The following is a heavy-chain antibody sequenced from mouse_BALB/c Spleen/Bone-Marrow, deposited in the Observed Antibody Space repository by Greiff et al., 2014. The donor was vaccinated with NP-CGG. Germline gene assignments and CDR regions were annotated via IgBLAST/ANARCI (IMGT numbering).Heavy chain of an antibody. CDR1: GFTFSDYY. J-gene: IGHJ3*01. D-gene: IGHD2-14*01. Sequence: EVKLVESGGDLVKPGGSLKLSCAASGFTFSDYYMYWVRQTPEKRLEWVATISDGGGCTYYTDSVKGKFTISRDNAKNNLYLHMSSLKSEDTAMYYCAIDVHYKYDCFVYWGQGTPVTVSA. V-gene: IGHV5-4*02. CDR3: AIDVHYKYDCFVY. CDR2: ISDGGGCT.